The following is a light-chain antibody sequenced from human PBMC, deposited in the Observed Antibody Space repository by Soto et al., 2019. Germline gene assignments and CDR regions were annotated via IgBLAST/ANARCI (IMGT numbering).Light chain of an antibody. Sequence: EIVMTQSPATLSVSPGERATLSCRASQSVSNALAWYQQKPGQAPRLVVYGSSTRATGNPARFSGSGSGTEFTLNISSLQSEDFAVYYCQQYNNWPYTFGQGTKLEIK. CDR2: GSS. V-gene: IGKV3-15*01. J-gene: IGKJ2*01. CDR1: QSVSNA. CDR3: QQYNNWPYT.